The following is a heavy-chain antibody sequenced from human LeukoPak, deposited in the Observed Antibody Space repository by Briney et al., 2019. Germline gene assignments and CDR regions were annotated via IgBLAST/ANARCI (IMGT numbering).Heavy chain of an antibody. CDR1: GASVSNNNYY. J-gene: IGHJ4*02. CDR2: ISSSGSTI. CDR3: ARYGITMVPTGFDY. D-gene: IGHD3-10*01. Sequence: LSLTCTVSGASVSNNNYYWGWIRQAPGKGLEWVSYISSSGSTIYYADSVKGRFTISRDNAKNSLYLQMNSLRAEDAAVYYCARYGITMVPTGFDYWGQGTLVTVSS. V-gene: IGHV3-11*04.